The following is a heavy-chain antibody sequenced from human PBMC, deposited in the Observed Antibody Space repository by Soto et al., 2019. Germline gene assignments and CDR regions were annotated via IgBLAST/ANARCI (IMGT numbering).Heavy chain of an antibody. D-gene: IGHD4-17*01. V-gene: IGHV1-8*01. CDR3: ARGIKYGAYSRWFDP. Sequence: ASVKVSCKASGYTFTSYDINWVRQATGQGLEYLGWMNPNSGNTAFVQKFQGRVTMTWDTSITTAYMELSSLRSEDTAVYFCARGIKYGAYSRWFDPWGQGTLVTVSS. CDR1: GYTFTSYD. J-gene: IGHJ5*02. CDR2: MNPNSGNT.